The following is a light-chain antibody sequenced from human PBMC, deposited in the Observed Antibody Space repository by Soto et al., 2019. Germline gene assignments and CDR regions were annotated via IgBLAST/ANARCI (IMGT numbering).Light chain of an antibody. CDR2: ETS. CDR1: QNIRSY. CDR3: QESFYAPPT. V-gene: IGKV1-39*01. Sequence: DVHMTHSPSSLSSSFVERVTITCRASQNIRSYLSWYQQKPGKAPKLLIFETSTLQSGVPSRFTGAGSGTDFTLTISSLQPEDFATYYCQESFYAPPTFGQGTKVDIK. J-gene: IGKJ1*01.